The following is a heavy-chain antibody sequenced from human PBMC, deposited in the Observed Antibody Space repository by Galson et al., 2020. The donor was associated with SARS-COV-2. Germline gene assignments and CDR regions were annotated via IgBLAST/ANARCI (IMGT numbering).Heavy chain of an antibody. CDR1: GFTFSSYA. CDR2: ISYDGSNK. CDR3: AREDPTWDAFDI. J-gene: IGHJ3*02. Sequence: GESLKISCAASGFTFSSYAMHWVRQAPGKGLEWVAVISYDGSNKYYADSVKGRFTISRDNSKNTLYLQMNSLRAEDTAVYYCAREDPTWDAFDIWGQGTMVTVSS. V-gene: IGHV3-30*04.